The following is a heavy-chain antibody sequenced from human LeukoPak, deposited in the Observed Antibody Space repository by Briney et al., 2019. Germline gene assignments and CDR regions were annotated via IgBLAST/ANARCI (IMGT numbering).Heavy chain of an antibody. Sequence: PGGSLRLSCAASGFTFSSYTMSWVRQAPGKGKEWVSLISGSGGITYYADSVKGRFTISRDNSKNTLYLQMDSLRAEDTAVYYCAKDSAAVGGPTTDRGQGTLVTVSS. CDR3: AKDSAAVGGPTTD. V-gene: IGHV3-23*01. D-gene: IGHD6-13*01. J-gene: IGHJ4*02. CDR2: ISGSGGIT. CDR1: GFTFSSYT.